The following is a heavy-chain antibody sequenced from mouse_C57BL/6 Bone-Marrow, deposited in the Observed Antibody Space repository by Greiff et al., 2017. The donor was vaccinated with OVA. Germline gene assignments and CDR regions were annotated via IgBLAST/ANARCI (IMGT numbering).Heavy chain of an antibody. D-gene: IGHD2-2*01. V-gene: IGHV1-55*01. CDR3: ARWGYGYDWYFDV. CDR2: IYPGSGST. Sequence: QVTLKESGAELVKPGASVKMSCKASGYTFTSYWITWVKQRPGQGLEWIGDIYPGSGSTNYNEKFKSKATLTVDTSSSTAYMQLSSLTSEDSAVYYCARWGYGYDWYFDVWGTGTTVTVSS. J-gene: IGHJ1*03. CDR1: GYTFTSYW.